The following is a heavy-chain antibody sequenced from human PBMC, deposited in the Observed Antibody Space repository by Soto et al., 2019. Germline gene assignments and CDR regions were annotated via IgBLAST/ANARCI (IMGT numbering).Heavy chain of an antibody. D-gene: IGHD7-27*01. CDR2: ISGSGSST. Sequence: EVQLLESGGGLVEPGGSRRLSCAASGFTFSSYTMSWVRQAPGKGQEWVSTISGSGSSTYSADSVKGRFTISRDNSKNTLYLQMNSLRVEDTAIYYCAKAWGIDYWGQGTLVTVSS. CDR3: AKAWGIDY. J-gene: IGHJ4*02. V-gene: IGHV3-23*01. CDR1: GFTFSSYT.